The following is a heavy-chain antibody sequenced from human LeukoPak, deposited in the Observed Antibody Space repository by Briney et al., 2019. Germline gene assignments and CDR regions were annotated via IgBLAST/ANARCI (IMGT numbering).Heavy chain of an antibody. CDR3: ARVLRYSYGYVRWFDP. CDR2: INHSGST. V-gene: IGHV4-34*01. Sequence: PSETLSLTCAVYGGSFSGYYWSWIRQPPGKGLECIGEINHSGSTNYNPSLKSRVTISVDTSKNQFSLKLSSVTAADTAVYYCARVLRYSYGYVRWFDPWGQGTLVTVSS. J-gene: IGHJ5*02. D-gene: IGHD5-18*01. CDR1: GGSFSGYY.